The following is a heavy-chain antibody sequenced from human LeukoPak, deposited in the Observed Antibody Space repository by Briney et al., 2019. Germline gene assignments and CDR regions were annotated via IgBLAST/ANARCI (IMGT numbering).Heavy chain of an antibody. CDR3: ARAPKFRLVGVPKGPFDP. Sequence: GGSLRLSCAASGFTFSGYYMSWIRQAPGKGLEWVSYISNSGSIIYYADSVKGRFFISRDNAKNSLYLQMNSLRAEDTAVYYCARAPKFRLVGVPKGPFDPWGQGTLVTVSS. CDR2: ISNSGSII. D-gene: IGHD1-26*01. CDR1: GFTFSGYY. V-gene: IGHV3-11*01. J-gene: IGHJ5*02.